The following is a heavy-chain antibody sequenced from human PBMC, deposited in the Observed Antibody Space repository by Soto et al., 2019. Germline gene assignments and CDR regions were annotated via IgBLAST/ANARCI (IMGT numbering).Heavy chain of an antibody. J-gene: IGHJ4*02. CDR3: ATDKDGAGRVGVHF. D-gene: IGHD3-3*02. V-gene: IGHV1-69*08. CDR1: GGTSTIYT. CDR2: IVPTLRIT. Sequence: QVQLVQSGAEVKKPGASLRVSCETSGGTSTIYTITWVRQAPGQGLQWMGRIVPTLRITNYAQEFQGRLTITADSTTSTAHMELTSLTSEDTAVYYCATDKDGAGRVGVHFWGQGTLVTVSS.